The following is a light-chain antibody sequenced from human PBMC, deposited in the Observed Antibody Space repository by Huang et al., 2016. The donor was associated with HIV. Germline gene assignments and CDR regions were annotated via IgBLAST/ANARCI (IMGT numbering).Light chain of an antibody. CDR3: QHYNNWPWWT. V-gene: IGKV3-15*01. CDR1: QSVTSN. Sequence: EVVMTQSPAILSVSPGERATLSCRASQSVTSNLAWYQQKPGQAPRRLIYSASTRATGSPARCSGSGSGTEFTLTISSLQSEDFAVYYCQHYNNWPWWTFGQGTKVEIK. CDR2: SAS. J-gene: IGKJ1*01.